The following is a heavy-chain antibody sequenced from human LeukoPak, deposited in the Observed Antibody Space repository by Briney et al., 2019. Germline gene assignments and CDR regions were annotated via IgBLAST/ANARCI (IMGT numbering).Heavy chain of an antibody. CDR1: GGSISTSSYH. D-gene: IGHD2-8*02. Sequence: PSETLSLTCTVSGGSISTSSYHWGWIRQPPGKGLEWIGSISESGRTYYNPSLKSRVIISVDTSKKHFSLKLSSVTAADTAVYYCARHCTGDICAAYYFYYYMDVWGKGTTVTVSS. CDR2: ISESGRT. J-gene: IGHJ6*03. V-gene: IGHV4-39*02. CDR3: ARHCTGDICAAYYFYYYMDV.